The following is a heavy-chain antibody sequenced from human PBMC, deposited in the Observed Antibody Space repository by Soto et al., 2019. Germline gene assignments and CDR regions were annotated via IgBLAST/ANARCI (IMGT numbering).Heavy chain of an antibody. D-gene: IGHD2-15*01. CDR2: ISSSSSYI. Sequence: EVQLVESGGGLVKPGGSLRLSCAASGFTFSSYSMNWVRQAPGKGLEWVSSISSSSSYIYYADSVKGRFTISRDNAKNSLYLQMNSLRAEDTAVYYCERSEPVVVAARGGWFDPWGQGTLVTVSS. J-gene: IGHJ5*02. CDR1: GFTFSSYS. CDR3: ERSEPVVVAARGGWFDP. V-gene: IGHV3-21*01.